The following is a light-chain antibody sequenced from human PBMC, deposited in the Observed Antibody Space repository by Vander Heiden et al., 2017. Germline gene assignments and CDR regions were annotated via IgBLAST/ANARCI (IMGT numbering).Light chain of an antibody. CDR1: QSLLHSNGYNY. J-gene: IGKJ1*01. V-gene: IGKV2-28*01. CDR2: LGS. Sequence: IVMTQSPLSLPVTPREPASIPCRSSQSLLHSNGYNYLDWYLQKPGQSPQLLIYLGSNRASGVPDRFSGSGSGTDFTLKISRVEAEDVGVYYCRQSLQTPWTFGQGTKVEIK. CDR3: RQSLQTPWT.